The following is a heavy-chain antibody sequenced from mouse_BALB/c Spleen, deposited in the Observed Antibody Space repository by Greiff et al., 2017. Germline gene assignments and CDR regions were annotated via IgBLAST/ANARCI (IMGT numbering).Heavy chain of an antibody. CDR2: IYPYNGGT. CDR1: GYTFTDYN. J-gene: IGHJ3*01. D-gene: IGHD2-14*01. Sequence: EVQLVESGPELVKPGASVKISCKASGYTFTDYNMHWVKQSHGKSLEWIGYIYPYNGGTGYNQKFKSKATLTVDNSSSTAYMELRSLTSEDSAVYYCARHRYDGAWFAYWGQGTLVTVSA. V-gene: IGHV1S29*02. CDR3: ARHRYDGAWFAY.